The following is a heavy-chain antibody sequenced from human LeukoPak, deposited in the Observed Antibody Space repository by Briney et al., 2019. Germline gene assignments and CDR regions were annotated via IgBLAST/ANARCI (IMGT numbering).Heavy chain of an antibody. CDR2: VKTKTDGGTI. J-gene: IGHJ4*02. V-gene: IGHV3-15*01. CDR1: GFTFTNAW. Sequence: GGSLRLSCAASGFTFTNAWMTWVRQAPGKGLEWVGRVKTKTDGGTIDYAAPVKGRFTISRDDSKNTLFLQMDSLKIEDTAVYYCTTVSGGGDCCRYWGQGILVTVSS. D-gene: IGHD2-21*01. CDR3: TTVSGGGDCCRY.